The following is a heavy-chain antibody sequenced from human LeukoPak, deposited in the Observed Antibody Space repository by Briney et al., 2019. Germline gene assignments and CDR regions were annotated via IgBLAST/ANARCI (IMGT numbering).Heavy chain of an antibody. V-gene: IGHV3-30*02. J-gene: IGHJ6*03. CDR3: AKDPGLIAVAPGYMDV. D-gene: IGHD6-19*01. CDR1: GFTFSSYG. CDR2: IRYDGSNK. Sequence: GGSLRLSCAASGFTFSSYGMHWVRQAPGKGLEWVAFIRYDGSNKYYADSVKGRFTISRDNSKNTLYLQMNSLRAEDTAVYYCAKDPGLIAVAPGYMDVWGKGTTVTVSS.